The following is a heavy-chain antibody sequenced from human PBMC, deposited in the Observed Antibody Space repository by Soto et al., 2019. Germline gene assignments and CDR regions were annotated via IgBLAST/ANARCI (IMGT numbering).Heavy chain of an antibody. D-gene: IGHD6-13*01. Sequence: GGSLRLSCAASGFTFSSYGMHWVRQAPGKGLEWVAVIWYDGSNKYYTDSVKGRFTISRDNSKNTLYLQMNSLRAKDTAVYYCARDLGQQLGSYYFDYWGQGTLVTVSS. V-gene: IGHV3-33*01. CDR2: IWYDGSNK. CDR1: GFTFSSYG. J-gene: IGHJ4*02. CDR3: ARDLGQQLGSYYFDY.